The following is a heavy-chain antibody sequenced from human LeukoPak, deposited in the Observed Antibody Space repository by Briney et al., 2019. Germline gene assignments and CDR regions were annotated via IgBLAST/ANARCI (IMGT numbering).Heavy chain of an antibody. V-gene: IGHV3-15*01. CDR1: GFTLSKAW. CDR3: GAAAYDY. Sequence: GGSLRLSCAASGFTLSKAWVSWVRAAPRGGVEWVGRVKSKTDGVKTDYAAAVKGRFPISRDDSKNTLYLQMDSLKTEDTAVYYCGAAAYDYWGQGTLVTVSS. CDR2: VKSKTDGVKT. J-gene: IGHJ4*02. D-gene: IGHD2-2*01.